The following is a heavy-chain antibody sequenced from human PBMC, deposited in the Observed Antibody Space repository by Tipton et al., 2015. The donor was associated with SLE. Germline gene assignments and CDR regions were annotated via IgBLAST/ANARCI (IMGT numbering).Heavy chain of an antibody. D-gene: IGHD5-18*01. V-gene: IGHV4-4*09. CDR2: MYNTGST. CDR1: GGSISSYY. Sequence: TLSLTCTVSGGSISSYYWSWIRQSPGKGLEWIGYMYNTGSTSYNPSLRSRVTISVDKSKNQFSLNLSSVTAADTAVYYCARKDTAVPPYWYFDLWGRGTLVTVSS. J-gene: IGHJ2*01. CDR3: ARKDTAVPPYWYFDL.